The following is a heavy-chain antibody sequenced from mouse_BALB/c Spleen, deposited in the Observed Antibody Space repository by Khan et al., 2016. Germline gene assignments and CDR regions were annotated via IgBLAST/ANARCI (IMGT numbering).Heavy chain of an antibody. Sequence: QVQLQQSGAELMKPGASVKISCKGTGYTFGRYWVVWVKARPGHGLAWIGGILPGTGSTNYNGKLKGKAKFTGETSSNTAYIQLSSLPAEDSAVYYWAIGAYGDRGKLVTVSA. V-gene: IGHV1-9*01. CDR2: ILPGTGST. J-gene: IGHJ3*01. CDR3: AIGAY. CDR1: GYTFGRYW.